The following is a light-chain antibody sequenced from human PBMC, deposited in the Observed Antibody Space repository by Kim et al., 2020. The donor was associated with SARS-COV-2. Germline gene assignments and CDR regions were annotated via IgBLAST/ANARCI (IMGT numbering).Light chain of an antibody. J-gene: IGKJ4*01. Sequence: SVSAGERAALSCRASQSVSSNVAWYQQKPGQAPRLLIYGASTGATGIPARFSGSGSGTEFTLTISSLQSEDLAVYYCQQYNNWPLTFGGGTKLEI. CDR2: GAS. CDR3: QQYNNWPLT. CDR1: QSVSSN. V-gene: IGKV3-15*01.